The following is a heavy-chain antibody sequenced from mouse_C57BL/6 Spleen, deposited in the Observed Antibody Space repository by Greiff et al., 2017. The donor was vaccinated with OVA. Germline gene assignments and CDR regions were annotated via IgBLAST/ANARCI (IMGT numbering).Heavy chain of an antibody. CDR2: IWRGGST. CDR3: AKGTTVFDY. CDR1: GFSLTSYG. D-gene: IGHD1-1*01. Sequence: VQLQESGPGLVQPSQSLSITCTVSGFSLTSYGVHWVRQSPGKGLEWLGVIWRGGSTDYNAAFMPRLSITKDNSKSQVFFKMNSLQADDTAIYYCAKGTTVFDYWGQGTTLTVSS. J-gene: IGHJ2*01. V-gene: IGHV2-5*01.